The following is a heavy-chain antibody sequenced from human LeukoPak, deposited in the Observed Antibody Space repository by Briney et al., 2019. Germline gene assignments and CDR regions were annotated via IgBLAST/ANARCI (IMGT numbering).Heavy chain of an antibody. V-gene: IGHV3-74*01. CDR1: GFSVSSHW. Sequence: GGSLRLSCAGSGFSVSSHWLHWVRQVPGKWLEWVARINGDGIAINYADSVKGRFTISRDNAKNTVYLQMNSLRVEDTAVFYCARGGSPFYWGRGPPVTVSS. J-gene: IGHJ4*02. CDR3: ARGGSPFY. D-gene: IGHD3-10*01. CDR2: INGDGIAI.